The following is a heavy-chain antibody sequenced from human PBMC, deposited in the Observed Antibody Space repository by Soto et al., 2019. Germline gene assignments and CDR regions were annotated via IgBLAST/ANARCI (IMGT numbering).Heavy chain of an antibody. J-gene: IGHJ5*02. CDR2: IYPGDSDT. Sequence: GESLKISCTGSGYSFTSCWIGWVRQMPGKGLEWMGIIYPGDSDTRYSPSFQGQVTISADKSISTAYLQWSSLKASDTAMYYCAIRTYCTNGLGHGVNWLDPCGQETLVTVSS. CDR1: GYSFTSCW. V-gene: IGHV5-51*01. D-gene: IGHD2-8*01. CDR3: AIRTYCTNGLGHGVNWLDP.